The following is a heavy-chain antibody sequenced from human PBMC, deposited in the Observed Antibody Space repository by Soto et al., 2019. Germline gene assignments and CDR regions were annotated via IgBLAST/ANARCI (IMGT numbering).Heavy chain of an antibody. Sequence: SETLSLTCTVASGSINPYDGSWIRQPPGKGLEWIGYIYYSGSTNYNPSLKSRVTMSVDTPKNQFSLKLSSVTAADTAVYYCARRGYGPGFPYYYGMDVWGQGTTVTVSS. V-gene: IGHV4-59*01. CDR1: SGSINPYD. J-gene: IGHJ6*02. D-gene: IGHD3-10*01. CDR3: ARRGYGPGFPYYYGMDV. CDR2: IYYSGST.